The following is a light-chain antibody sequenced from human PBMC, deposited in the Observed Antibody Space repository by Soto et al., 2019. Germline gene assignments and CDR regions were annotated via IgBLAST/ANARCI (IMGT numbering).Light chain of an antibody. CDR3: QQRSNWLFT. CDR1: QSVSSY. V-gene: IGKV3-11*01. CDR2: GAS. J-gene: IGKJ3*01. Sequence: EIVLTQSPATLSLSPGERATLSCRASQSVSSYLAWYQQKPGQAPGLLIYGASSRATGIPARFSGSGSGTDFPLTISSLEPEDFAVYYCQQRSNWLFTFGPGTRWIS.